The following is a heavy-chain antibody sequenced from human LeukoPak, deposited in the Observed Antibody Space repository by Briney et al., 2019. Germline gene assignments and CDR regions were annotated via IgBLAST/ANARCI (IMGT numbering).Heavy chain of an antibody. CDR3: ARQGVYYDISGYPGEVDY. D-gene: IGHD3-22*01. Sequence: GGSLRLSCAASGFTFSSYGMHWVRQAPGKGLEWVTFIRYSGSNTYYADSVKDRFTISRDSSKNTLYLQMNSLRAEDTAVYYCARQGVYYDISGYPGEVDYWGQGTLVTVSS. CDR2: IRYSGSNT. J-gene: IGHJ4*02. V-gene: IGHV3-30*02. CDR1: GFTFSSYG.